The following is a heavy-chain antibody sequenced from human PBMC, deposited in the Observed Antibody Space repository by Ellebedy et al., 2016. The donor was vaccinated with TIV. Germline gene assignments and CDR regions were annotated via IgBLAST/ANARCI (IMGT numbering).Heavy chain of an antibody. CDR1: GFAFSDYY. J-gene: IGHJ5*02. V-gene: IGHV3-11*01. Sequence: PGGSLRLSCVASGFAFSDYYMSWIRKGPGKGLEWVASISSSGSTIYYTDSVKGRFTISRDNAKNAPLLQMNSLRADDTAVYYCARGGVPGTKWFDPWGQGTLVTVSS. CDR3: ARGGVPGTKWFDP. CDR2: ISSSGSTI. D-gene: IGHD1-1*01.